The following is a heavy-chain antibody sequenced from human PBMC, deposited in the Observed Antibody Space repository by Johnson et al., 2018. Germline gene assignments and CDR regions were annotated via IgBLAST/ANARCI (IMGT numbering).Heavy chain of an antibody. CDR2: IYHGDSDT. CDR3: ASSVGYCSSTSCLDAFDI. CDR1: GYSFTSYW. Sequence: VQLVQSGAEVKKXGESXKIXCKGSGYSFTSYWIGWVRQMPGKGLEWMGIIYHGDSDTRYSSSFQGQVLISADKSISTADLQWSTLKAPDTAMYYCASSVGYCSSTSCLDAFDIWGQGTMVTVSS. V-gene: IGHV5-51*01. D-gene: IGHD2-2*01. J-gene: IGHJ3*02.